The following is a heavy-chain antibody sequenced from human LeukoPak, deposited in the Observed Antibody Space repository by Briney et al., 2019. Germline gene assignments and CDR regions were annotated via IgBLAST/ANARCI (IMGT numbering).Heavy chain of an antibody. CDR1: GFIFSNAW. Sequence: GGSLRLSCAGSGFIFSNAWMNWVRQAPGKGLEWVGRVKSKYDDGTTDYAAHAKGRFTISRDDSKNTVYLQMNSLKTEDTAVYYCNTGGYYFDYWGQGTLVTVSS. J-gene: IGHJ4*02. CDR3: NTGGYYFDY. CDR2: VKSKYDDGTT. V-gene: IGHV3-15*01.